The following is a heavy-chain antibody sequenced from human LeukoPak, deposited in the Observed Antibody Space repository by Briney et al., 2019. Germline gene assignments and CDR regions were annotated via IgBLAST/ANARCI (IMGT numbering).Heavy chain of an antibody. D-gene: IGHD6-13*01. Sequence: SVKVSCKASGGTFSSYAISWVRQAPGQGLEWMGGIIPIFGTANYAQKFQGRVTITADESTSTAYMELSSLRSEDTAVYYCAGDHIAAAGKAGFDYWGQGTLVTVSS. V-gene: IGHV1-69*13. CDR1: GGTFSSYA. CDR3: AGDHIAAAGKAGFDY. J-gene: IGHJ4*02. CDR2: IIPIFGTA.